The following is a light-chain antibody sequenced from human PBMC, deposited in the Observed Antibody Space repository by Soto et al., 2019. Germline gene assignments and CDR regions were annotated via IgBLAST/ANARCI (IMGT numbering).Light chain of an antibody. J-gene: IGKJ3*01. CDR2: AAS. CDR1: QGVSNN. V-gene: IGKV1-27*01. Sequence: DIQMTQSPSSLSASVGDRVTITCRASQGVSNNLAWYQQRPGRVPKLLIYAASTLQSGVPSRFSGSGSGIDFPLTISSLQPEVVVTYFCQKDNIAPYTFVPGTTGDLK. CDR3: QKDNIAPYT.